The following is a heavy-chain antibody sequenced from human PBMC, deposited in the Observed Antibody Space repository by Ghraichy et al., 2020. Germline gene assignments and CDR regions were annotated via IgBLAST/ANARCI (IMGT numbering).Heavy chain of an antibody. Sequence: ASVKVSCKASGYTFTSYGISWVRQAPGQGLEWMGWISAYNGNTNYAQKLQGRVTMTTDTSTSTAYMELRSLRSDDTAVYYCARPASPSVAGIVSLGYWGQGTLVTVSS. CDR2: ISAYNGNT. D-gene: IGHD6-19*01. J-gene: IGHJ4*02. CDR3: ARPASPSVAGIVSLGY. V-gene: IGHV1-18*01. CDR1: GYTFTSYG.